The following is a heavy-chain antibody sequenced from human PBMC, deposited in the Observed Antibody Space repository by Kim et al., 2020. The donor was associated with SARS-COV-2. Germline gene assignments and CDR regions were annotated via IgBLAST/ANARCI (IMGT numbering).Heavy chain of an antibody. CDR1: GYTLTELS. D-gene: IGHD2-2*01. V-gene: IGHV1-24*01. CDR2: FDPEDGET. CDR3: ATAFSRLEEYQNLFWFDP. J-gene: IGHJ5*02. Sequence: ASVKVSCKVSGYTLTELSMHWVRQAPGKGLEWMGGFDPEDGETIYAQKFQGRVTMTEDTSTDTAYMELSSLRSEDTAVYYCATAFSRLEEYQNLFWFDPWGQGTLVTVSS.